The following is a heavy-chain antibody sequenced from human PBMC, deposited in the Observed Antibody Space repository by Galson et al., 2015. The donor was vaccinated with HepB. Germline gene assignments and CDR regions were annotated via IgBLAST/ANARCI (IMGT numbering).Heavy chain of an antibody. J-gene: IGHJ4*02. CDR2: FDPEDGET. V-gene: IGHV1-24*01. CDR3: AIFPPFIVATIPYYFDY. CDR1: GYTLTELS. D-gene: IGHD5-12*01. Sequence: SVKVSCKVSGYTLTELSMHWVRQAPGKGLEWMGGFDPEDGETIYAQKFQGKVTMTEDTSTDTAYMELSSLRSEDTAVYYCAIFPPFIVATIPYYFDYWGQGTLVTVSS.